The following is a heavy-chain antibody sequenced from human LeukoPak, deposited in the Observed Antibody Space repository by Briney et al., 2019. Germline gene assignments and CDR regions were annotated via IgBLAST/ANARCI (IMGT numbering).Heavy chain of an antibody. CDR3: ARAEMAVYYYYGMDV. CDR1: GFTFSSYG. D-gene: IGHD5-24*01. V-gene: IGHV3-33*01. Sequence: GGSLRLSCAASGFTFSSYGMHWVRQAPGKGLEWVAVIWYDGSNKYYADSVKGRFTISRDNSKNTLYLQMNSLRAEDTAVYYCARAEMAVYYYYGMDVWGQGTTVTVSS. J-gene: IGHJ6*02. CDR2: IWYDGSNK.